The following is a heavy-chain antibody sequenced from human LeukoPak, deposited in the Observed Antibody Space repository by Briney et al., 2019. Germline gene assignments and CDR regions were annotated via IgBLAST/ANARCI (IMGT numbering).Heavy chain of an antibody. CDR2: IYYSGST. J-gene: IGHJ4*02. CDR1: GGSFSSYY. Sequence: PSETLSLTCAVYGGSFSSYYWSWIRQPPGKGLEWIGYIYYSGSTNYNPSLKSRVTISVDTSKNQFSPKLSSVTAADTAVYYCARALIADRLSSGWYHYFDYWGQGTLVTVSS. V-gene: IGHV4-59*01. D-gene: IGHD6-19*01. CDR3: ARALIADRLSSGWYHYFDY.